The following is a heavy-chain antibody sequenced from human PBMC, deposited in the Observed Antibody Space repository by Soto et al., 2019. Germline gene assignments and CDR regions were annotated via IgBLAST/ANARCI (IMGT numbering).Heavy chain of an antibody. CDR3: ARYYLGSGSSRAFDY. J-gene: IGHJ4*02. D-gene: IGHD3-10*01. V-gene: IGHV3-72*01. CDR2: IRNKANSYTT. Sequence: PGGSLRLSCAASGFIFSDHYMDWVRQAAGEGLEWIARIRNKANSYTTEYAASVKGRFTISRDDSKNSLFLQMNSLRTEDTAVYYCARYYLGSGSSRAFDYWGQGTLVTVSS. CDR1: GFIFSDHY.